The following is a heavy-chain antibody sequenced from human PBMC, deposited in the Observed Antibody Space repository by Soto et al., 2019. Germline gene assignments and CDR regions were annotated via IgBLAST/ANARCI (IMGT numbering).Heavy chain of an antibody. CDR1: GFTFDDYG. CDR3: ARDPPYYYGSGSYWFDP. J-gene: IGHJ5*02. V-gene: IGHV3-20*04. CDR2: INWNGGST. D-gene: IGHD3-10*01. Sequence: RPGGSLRLSCAASGFTFDDYGMSWVRQAPGKGLEWVSGINWNGGSTGYADSVKGRFTISRDNAKNSLYLQMNSLRAEDTALYFCARDPPYYYGSGSYWFDPWGQGTLVTVSS.